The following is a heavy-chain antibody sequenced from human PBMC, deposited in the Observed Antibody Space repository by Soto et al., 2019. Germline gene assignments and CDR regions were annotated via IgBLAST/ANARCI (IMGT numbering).Heavy chain of an antibody. CDR1: GFTFRKFW. CDR3: AIQDCTNDVCLEAAVTVGGALES. J-gene: IGHJ1*01. D-gene: IGHD2-8*01. V-gene: IGHV3-74*01. CDR2: ISSDGTTT. Sequence: ELQLVQSGGGLAQPGKSLRLSCAASGFTFRKFWMHWVRQVPGKGPVWVSYISSDGTTTDYADSVKGRFTISRDNAKDTLYLQMDSLRAEDTAAYYCAIQDCTNDVCLEAAVTVGGALESWGQGTLVTVSS.